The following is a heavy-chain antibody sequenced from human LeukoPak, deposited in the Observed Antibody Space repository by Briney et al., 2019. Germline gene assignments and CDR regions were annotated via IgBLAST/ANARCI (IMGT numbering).Heavy chain of an antibody. CDR2: ISNSGSFI. Sequence: PGGSLRLSCAASGFTFSDYYMSWIRQAPGKGLEWISYISNSGSFIYYADSVKGRFTISRDNAKNSLYLQMNSLRAEDTAVYYCARERYYYDSSGYYYHDAFDIWGQGTMVTVSS. CDR1: GFTFSDYY. CDR3: ARERYYYDSSGYYYHDAFDI. V-gene: IGHV3-11*04. D-gene: IGHD3-22*01. J-gene: IGHJ3*02.